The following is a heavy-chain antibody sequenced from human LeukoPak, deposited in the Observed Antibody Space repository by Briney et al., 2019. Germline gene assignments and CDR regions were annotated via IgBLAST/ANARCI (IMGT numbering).Heavy chain of an antibody. Sequence: GGSLRLSCAASGFTFSSYSMNWVRQAPGKGLEWVSYISSSSSTIYNADSVKGRFTISRDNAKNSLYLQMNSLSDEDTAVYYCARGGRAAAGTTVLTSWGQGTLVTVSS. J-gene: IGHJ4*02. D-gene: IGHD6-13*01. CDR1: GFTFSSYS. V-gene: IGHV3-48*02. CDR3: ARGGRAAAGTTVLTS. CDR2: ISSSSSTI.